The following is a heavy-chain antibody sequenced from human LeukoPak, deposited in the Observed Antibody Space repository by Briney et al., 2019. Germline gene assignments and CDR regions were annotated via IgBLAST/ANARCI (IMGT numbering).Heavy chain of an antibody. J-gene: IGHJ4*02. V-gene: IGHV1-2*02. D-gene: IGHD5-18*01. CDR2: IKPNSGAT. CDR3: ARDTAKVYFDY. CDR1: GYTFTGYY. Sequence: ASVKVSCKASGYTFTGYYMHWVRQAPGQGLEWMGWIKPNSGATWFAQKFQGRVTMTRDTSTSTAYMELSSLRSDDTAVYYCARDTAKVYFDYWGQGTPVTVSS.